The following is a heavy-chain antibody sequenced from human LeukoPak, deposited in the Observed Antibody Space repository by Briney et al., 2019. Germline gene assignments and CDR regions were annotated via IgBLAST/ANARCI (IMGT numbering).Heavy chain of an antibody. J-gene: IGHJ4*02. V-gene: IGHV3-30*18. CDR2: ISYDGSNQ. CDR1: GFPFSTYG. CDR3: ANAHY. Sequence: GTSLRLSCVVSGFPFSTYGMHWVRQAPGKGLEWVALISYDGSNQYYRDSVKGRFTISRDNGENSVYLQMHSLRTEDTAVYYCANAHYWGQGTLVIVSS.